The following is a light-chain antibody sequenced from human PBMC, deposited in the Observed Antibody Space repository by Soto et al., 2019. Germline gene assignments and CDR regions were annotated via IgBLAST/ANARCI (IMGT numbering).Light chain of an antibody. CDR2: EVS. V-gene: IGLV2-8*01. Sequence: QSVLTQPPSASGSPGQSVTISCTGTSSDVGRYIYVSWYQQHPGKAPKIIMYEVSKRPSGVPDRFSGSKSGNTASLTVSGPQAEDVADYYCSSYGGSNNYVFGTGTKVTV. J-gene: IGLJ1*01. CDR1: SSDVGRYIY. CDR3: SSYGGSNNYV.